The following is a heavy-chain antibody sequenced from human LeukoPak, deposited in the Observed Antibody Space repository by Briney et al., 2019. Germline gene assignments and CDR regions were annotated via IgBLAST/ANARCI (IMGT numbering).Heavy chain of an antibody. Sequence: GSLRLSCAASGFTFSSYWMSWVRQAPGKGLEWVANIKQDGSEKYYVDSVKGRFTISRDNAKNSLYLQMNSLRAEDTAVYYCARGAGYSGYVMDYWGQGTLVTVSS. D-gene: IGHD5-12*01. CDR3: ARGAGYSGYVMDY. J-gene: IGHJ4*02. V-gene: IGHV3-7*01. CDR2: IKQDGSEK. CDR1: GFTFSSYW.